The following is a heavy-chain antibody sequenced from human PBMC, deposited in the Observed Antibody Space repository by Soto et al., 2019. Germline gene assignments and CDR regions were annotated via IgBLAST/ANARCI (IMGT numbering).Heavy chain of an antibody. CDR3: ANTRGLGLLDV. CDR1: GGSIHSRNR. J-gene: IGHJ6*04. V-gene: IGHV4-4*02. Sequence: QVHLQESGPGLVKPSGTLSLICTVSGGSIHSRNRWSWVRQSPAKGLEWIGEISHTGSTNYSPSLNSRVTISLDKSNNQFSLNLRYMTAADAAVYYCANTRGLGLLDVWGKGTAVTVSS. CDR2: ISHTGST. D-gene: IGHD3-10*01.